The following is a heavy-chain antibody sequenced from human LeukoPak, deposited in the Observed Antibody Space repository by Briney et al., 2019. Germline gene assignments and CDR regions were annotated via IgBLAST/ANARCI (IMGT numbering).Heavy chain of an antibody. V-gene: IGHV4-34*01. CDR1: NESFNDYY. CDR2: INHSGST. Sequence: PSETLSLTCAVYNESFNDYYWNWIRQPPGKGLEWIGEINHSGSTNYNPSLKSRVTISVDTSKNQFSLKLSSVTAADTAVYYCARGRRTSRGAAAGLHSDYWGQGTLVTVSS. J-gene: IGHJ4*02. CDR3: ARGRRTSRGAAAGLHSDY. D-gene: IGHD6-13*01.